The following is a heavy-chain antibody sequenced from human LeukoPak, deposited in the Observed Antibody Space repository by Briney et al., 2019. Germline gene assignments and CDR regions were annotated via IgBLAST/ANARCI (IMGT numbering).Heavy chain of an antibody. D-gene: IGHD6-19*01. J-gene: IGHJ4*02. CDR3: TTAPTYSSGWPFDY. CDR2: IKSKTDGGTT. Sequence: AGGSLRLSCAASGFTSSSYAMSWVRQAPGKGLEWVGRIKSKTDGGTTDYAAPVKGRFTISRDDSKNTLYLQMNSLKTEDTAVYYCTTAPTYSSGWPFDYWGQGTLVTVSS. CDR1: GFTSSSYA. V-gene: IGHV3-15*01.